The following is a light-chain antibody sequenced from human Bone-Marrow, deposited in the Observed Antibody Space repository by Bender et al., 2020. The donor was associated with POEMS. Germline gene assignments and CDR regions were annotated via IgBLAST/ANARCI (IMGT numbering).Light chain of an antibody. Sequence: SIVLTQPPSVSVAPGQTARITCGGHNIGSHSVQWYQQKSGQAPVLFLYDDSDRPSGIPERFSGSNSGNTATLTISRVEAGDEADYYCQSSDTSDDAVFGGGTQLTVL. CDR1: NIGSHS. CDR3: QSSDTSDDAV. J-gene: IGLJ7*01. V-gene: IGLV3-21*02. CDR2: DDS.